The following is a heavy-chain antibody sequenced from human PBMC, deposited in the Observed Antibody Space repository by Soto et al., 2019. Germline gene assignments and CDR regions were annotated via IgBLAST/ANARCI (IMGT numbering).Heavy chain of an antibody. Sequence: SETLSLTCAVSGGSISSGGYSWSWIRQPPGKGLEWIGYIYHSGSTYYNPSLKSRVTISVDRSKNQFSLKLSSVTAADTAVYYCARSAANYDSSGYPQLDDAFDIWGQGTMVT. CDR3: ARSAANYDSSGYPQLDDAFDI. D-gene: IGHD3-22*01. CDR1: GGSISSGGYS. CDR2: IYHSGST. J-gene: IGHJ3*02. V-gene: IGHV4-30-2*01.